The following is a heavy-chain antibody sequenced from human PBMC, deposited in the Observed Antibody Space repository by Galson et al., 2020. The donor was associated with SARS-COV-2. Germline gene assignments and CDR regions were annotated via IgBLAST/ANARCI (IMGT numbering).Heavy chain of an antibody. Sequence: SETLSLTCTVSGGSISSYYWSWIRQPAGKGLEWIGRIYTSGSTNYNPSLKSRVTMSVDTSKNQFSLKLSPVTAADTAVYYCARDDAPNIAAAAPIXWFDPWGQGTLVTVSS. CDR1: GGSISSYY. J-gene: IGHJ5*02. V-gene: IGHV4-4*07. D-gene: IGHD6-13*01. CDR2: IYTSGST. CDR3: ARDDAPNIAAAAPIXWFDP.